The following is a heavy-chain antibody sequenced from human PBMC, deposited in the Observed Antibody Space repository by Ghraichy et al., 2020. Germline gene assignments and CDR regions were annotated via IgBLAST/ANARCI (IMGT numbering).Heavy chain of an antibody. CDR3: ARLQYCSTTSCYYFDY. CDR1: GFSFRTSGMC. CDR2: IDWDDDK. D-gene: IGHD2-2*01. J-gene: IGHJ4*02. V-gene: IGHV2-70*17. Sequence: SGPTLVQPTQTLTLTCTFSGFSFRTSGMCVSWVRQPPGKALEWLARIDWDDDKFYSTSLTTRLTISKDTSKNQVVLTMTNMDPVDTATYYCARLQYCSTTSCYYFDYWGQGTPVTVSS.